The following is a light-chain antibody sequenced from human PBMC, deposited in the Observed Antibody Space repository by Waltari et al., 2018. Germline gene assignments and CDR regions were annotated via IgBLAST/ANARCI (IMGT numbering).Light chain of an antibody. CDR3: CSFAGRSTWV. V-gene: IGLV2-23*01. CDR1: SSDVGTYNL. J-gene: IGLJ1*01. CDR2: EAT. Sequence: QSALTQPASVSGSPGQSLAVSCTGSSSDVGTYNLVSWYQQHPGKAPKRIIYEATKRPSAVSNRFFGSKSGNMASLTISGLQAEDEAEYYCCSFAGRSTWVFGTGTKVTVL.